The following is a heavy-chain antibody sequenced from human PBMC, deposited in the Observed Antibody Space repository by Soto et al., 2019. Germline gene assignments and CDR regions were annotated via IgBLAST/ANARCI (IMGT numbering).Heavy chain of an antibody. V-gene: IGHV3-30*18. J-gene: IGHJ6*02. CDR2: ISYDGSNK. CDR1: GFTFSSYG. Sequence: QVQLVESGVGVVQPGRSLRLSCAASGFTFSSYGMHWVRQAPGKGLEWVAVISYDGSNKYYADSVKGRFTISRDNSKNTLYLQMNSLRAEDTAVYYCAKEEDHWGQGTTVTVSS. D-gene: IGHD2-15*01. CDR3: AKEEDH.